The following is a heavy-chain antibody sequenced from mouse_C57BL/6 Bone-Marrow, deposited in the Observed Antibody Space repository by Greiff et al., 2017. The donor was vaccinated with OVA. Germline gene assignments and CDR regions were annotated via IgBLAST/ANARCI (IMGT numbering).Heavy chain of an antibody. Sequence: QVHVKQSGAELVKPGASVKLSCKASGYTFTEYTIHWVKQRSGQGLEWIGWFYPGSGSIKYNEKFKDKATLTADKSSSTVYMELSRLTSEDSAVYFCARHEGRRGGTGYFDVWGTGTTVTVSS. J-gene: IGHJ1*03. D-gene: IGHD4-1*01. CDR1: GYTFTEYT. V-gene: IGHV1-62-2*01. CDR2: FYPGSGSI. CDR3: ARHEGRRGGTGYFDV.